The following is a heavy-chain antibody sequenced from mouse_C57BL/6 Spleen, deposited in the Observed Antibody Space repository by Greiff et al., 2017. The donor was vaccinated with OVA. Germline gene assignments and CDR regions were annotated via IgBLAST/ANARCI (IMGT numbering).Heavy chain of an antibody. J-gene: IGHJ2*01. Sequence: QVQLQQSGTELVKPGASVKLSCKASGYTFTSYWMHWVKQRPGQGLEWIGNINPSNGGTNYNEKFKSKATLTVDKSSSTAYMQLSSLTSEDSAVYYCASLPTTVVATDYWGQGTTLTVSS. D-gene: IGHD1-1*01. CDR1: GYTFTSYW. CDR3: ASLPTTVVATDY. V-gene: IGHV1-53*01. CDR2: INPSNGGT.